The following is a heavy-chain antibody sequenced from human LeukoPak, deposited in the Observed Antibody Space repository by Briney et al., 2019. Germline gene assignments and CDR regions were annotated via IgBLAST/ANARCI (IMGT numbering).Heavy chain of an antibody. CDR2: VSTYNGNT. J-gene: IGHJ4*02. V-gene: IGHV1-18*01. Sequence: ASVKVSCKASGYTFTDYGITWVRQAPGQGLEWMGWVSTYNGNTNYAQNLQGRVTMTTDTYTSTAYMELRSLRSDDTAVYYCARGNMRPSAYWGQGTLVTVSS. D-gene: IGHD2/OR15-2a*01. CDR1: GYTFTDYG. CDR3: ARGNMRPSAY.